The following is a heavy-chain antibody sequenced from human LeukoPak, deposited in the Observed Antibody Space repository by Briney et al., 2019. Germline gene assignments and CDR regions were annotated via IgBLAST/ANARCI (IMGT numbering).Heavy chain of an antibody. CDR3: ARGGEYSSSWYGNDY. CDR2: INHSGST. J-gene: IGHJ4*02. V-gene: IGHV4-34*01. Sequence: SETLSLTCAVYGGSFSGYYWSWIRQPPGKGLEWIGEINHSGSTNYNPSLKSRVTISVDTSKNQFSLKLSSVTAADTAVYYCARGGEYSSSWYGNDYWGQGTLVTVSS. CDR1: GGSFSGYY. D-gene: IGHD6-13*01.